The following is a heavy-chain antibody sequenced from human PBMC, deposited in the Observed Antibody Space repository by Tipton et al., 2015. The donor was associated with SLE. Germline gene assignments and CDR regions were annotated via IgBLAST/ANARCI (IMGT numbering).Heavy chain of an antibody. D-gene: IGHD1-7*01. CDR3: VKGGTVTSQTFDY. V-gene: IGHV3-23*01. J-gene: IGHJ4*02. CDR1: GFTFSNYA. Sequence: SLRLSCAASGFTFSNYAMNWVRQAPGKSLEWVSGISDTGDGTFYADSVKGRFTISRDSSKNTLSLQMESLSAEDTAIYYCVKGGTVTSQTFDYWGQGTLVTASS. CDR2: ISDTGDGT.